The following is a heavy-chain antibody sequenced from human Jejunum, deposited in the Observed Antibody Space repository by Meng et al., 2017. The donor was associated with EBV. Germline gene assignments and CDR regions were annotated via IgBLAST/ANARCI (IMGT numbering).Heavy chain of an antibody. CDR1: GGSISSSSYY. Sequence: QLQLQESGPGLVKPADTPSLTCTVSGGSISSSSYYWGWIRQPPGKGLEWIGTYYNSGSTYYNPSLKSRVTISVDTSKNQFSLKLISVTAADTAAYYCARQGPSGRTFDYWGQGTLVTVSS. V-gene: IGHV4-39*01. D-gene: IGHD1-26*01. CDR3: ARQGPSGRTFDY. J-gene: IGHJ4*02. CDR2: YYNSGST.